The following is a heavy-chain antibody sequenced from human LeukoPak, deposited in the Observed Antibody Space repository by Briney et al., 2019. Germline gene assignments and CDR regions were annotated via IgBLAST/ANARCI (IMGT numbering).Heavy chain of an antibody. CDR2: IIPIFGTA. Sequence: GASVKVSCKASGGTFSSYAISWVRQAPGQGLEWMGGIIPIFGTANYAQKFQGRVTITTDESTSTAYMELSSLRSEGTAVYYCATPKDCSGGSCPFDYWGQGTLVTVSS. CDR1: GGTFSSYA. CDR3: ATPKDCSGGSCPFDY. D-gene: IGHD2-15*01. V-gene: IGHV1-69*05. J-gene: IGHJ4*02.